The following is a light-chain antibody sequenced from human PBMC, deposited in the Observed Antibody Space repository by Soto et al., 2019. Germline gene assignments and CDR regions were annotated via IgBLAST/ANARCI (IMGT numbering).Light chain of an antibody. CDR2: DVS. CDR3: QQYNNWPPT. V-gene: IGKV3-15*01. Sequence: ELVLTQSPGTLSLSPGERATLSCRASQSARISLGWYQQKPGQAPRLLIYDVSTRATGVPARFSGSGSGTEFTLTISSPQSEDFAVYYCQQYNNWPPTFGQGTRLEIK. J-gene: IGKJ5*01. CDR1: QSARIS.